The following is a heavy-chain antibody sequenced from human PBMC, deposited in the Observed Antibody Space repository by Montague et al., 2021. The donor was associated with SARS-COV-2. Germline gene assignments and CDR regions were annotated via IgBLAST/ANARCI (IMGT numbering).Heavy chain of an antibody. Sequence: TLSLTSTVSCGRISSGSYYWNWIRQPAGKGLEWIGRIYTSGSTNYXPSLKSRVTISVDTSKNQFSLKLSSVTAADTAVYYCARESLHLTGYYNDYFDYWGQGTLVTVSS. J-gene: IGHJ4*02. CDR2: IYTSGST. D-gene: IGHD3-9*01. V-gene: IGHV4-61*02. CDR3: ARESLHLTGYYNDYFDY. CDR1: CGRISSGSYY.